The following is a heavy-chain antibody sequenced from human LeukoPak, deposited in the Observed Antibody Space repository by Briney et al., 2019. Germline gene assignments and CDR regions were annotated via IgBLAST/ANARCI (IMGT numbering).Heavy chain of an antibody. CDR2: ISSSSSYI. V-gene: IGHV3-21*01. J-gene: IGHJ4*02. D-gene: IGHD6-6*01. Sequence: GGSLRLSCAASGLTFSSHWMHWVRQAPGKGLEWVSSISSSSSYIYYADSVKGRFTISRDNAKNSLYLQMNSLRAEDTAVYYCARDTIVARRLSVSYFDYWGQGTLVTVSS. CDR1: GLTFSSHW. CDR3: ARDTIVARRLSVSYFDY.